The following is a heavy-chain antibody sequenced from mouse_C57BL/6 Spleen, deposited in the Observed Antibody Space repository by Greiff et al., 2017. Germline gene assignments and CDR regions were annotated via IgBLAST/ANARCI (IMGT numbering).Heavy chain of an antibody. Sequence: QVTLKESGPGILQPSQTLSLTCSFSGFSLSTFGMGVGWLRQPSGKGLVWLAHIWWDDDKYYNPALKSLPTISKATSKHQVFLKTANVDTAGTATYDCAGIEGYDYDGYAMDYWGQGTSVTVSS. CDR1: GFSLSTFGMG. V-gene: IGHV8-8*01. CDR3: AGIEGYDYDGYAMDY. D-gene: IGHD2-4*01. CDR2: IWWDDDK. J-gene: IGHJ4*01.